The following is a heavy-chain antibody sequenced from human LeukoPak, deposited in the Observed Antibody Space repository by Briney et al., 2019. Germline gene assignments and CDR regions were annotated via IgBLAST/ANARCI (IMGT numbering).Heavy chain of an antibody. CDR2: IIPIFGTA. CDR1: GGTFSSYA. Sequence: ASVKVSCKASGGTFSSYAISWVRQAPGQGLEWMGRIIPIFGTANYAQKFQGRVTITTDESTSTAYMELRSLRSEDTAVYYCARDRRDIVVVPAATVSGYYYYYYMDVWGKGTTVTVSS. D-gene: IGHD2-2*01. J-gene: IGHJ6*03. V-gene: IGHV1-69*05. CDR3: ARDRRDIVVVPAATVSGYYYYYYMDV.